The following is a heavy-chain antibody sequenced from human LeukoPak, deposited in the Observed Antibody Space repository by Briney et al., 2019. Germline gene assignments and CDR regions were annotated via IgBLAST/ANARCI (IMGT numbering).Heavy chain of an antibody. V-gene: IGHV4-61*02. CDR2: IYNSGST. CDR1: GGSISSGSYY. Sequence: SQTLSLTCTVSGGSISSGSYYRSWIRQPAGKGLEWIGRIYNSGSTNYNPSLKSRVTISVDTSKNQFSLKLSSVTAADTAVYYCARGYDLWSGYLDYWGQGTLVTVSS. J-gene: IGHJ4*02. D-gene: IGHD3-3*01. CDR3: ARGYDLWSGYLDY.